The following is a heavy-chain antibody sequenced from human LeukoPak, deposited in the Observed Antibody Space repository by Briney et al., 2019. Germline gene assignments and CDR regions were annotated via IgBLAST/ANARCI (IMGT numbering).Heavy chain of an antibody. Sequence: GGSLRLSCTASGFSFSGHWMHWVRQAPGKGLEWVSSISSSSSYIYYADSVKGRFTISRDNAKNSLYLQMNSLRAEDTAVYYCARSEEIYDYWGQGTLVTVSS. J-gene: IGHJ4*02. D-gene: IGHD5-24*01. CDR2: ISSSSSYI. CDR1: GFSFSGHW. CDR3: ARSEEIYDY. V-gene: IGHV3-21*01.